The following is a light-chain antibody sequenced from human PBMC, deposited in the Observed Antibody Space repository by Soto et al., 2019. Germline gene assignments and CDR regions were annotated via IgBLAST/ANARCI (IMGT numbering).Light chain of an antibody. CDR2: GAS. J-gene: IGKJ4*01. CDR1: QSVSSSY. Sequence: EIVLTQSPGTLSLSPGERATLSCRASQSVSSSYLAWYQQKPGQAPRLLIYGASSRATGIPDRFSGSGSGTDFTLTISRLEPEDFAVYYCQQYGSSHTFGGGTKADIK. V-gene: IGKV3-20*01. CDR3: QQYGSSHT.